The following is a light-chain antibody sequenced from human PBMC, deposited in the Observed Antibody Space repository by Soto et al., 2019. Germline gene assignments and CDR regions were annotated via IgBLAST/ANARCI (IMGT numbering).Light chain of an antibody. CDR2: SND. J-gene: IGLJ3*02. Sequence: VLTQPPSASGTPGQSVTISCSGSTSNIGSNTVNWYQQLPGTAPKLLVYSNDQRPSGVPDRFSASKSGTSAFLAISGLQSEDEADYDCAVWDDSLNAWVFGGGTKVTVL. CDR3: AVWDDSLNAWV. V-gene: IGLV1-44*01. CDR1: TSNIGSNT.